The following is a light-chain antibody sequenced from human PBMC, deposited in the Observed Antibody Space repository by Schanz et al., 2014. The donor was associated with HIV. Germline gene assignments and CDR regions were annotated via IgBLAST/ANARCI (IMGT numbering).Light chain of an antibody. V-gene: IGLV1-47*02. CDR2: NND. J-gene: IGLJ2*01. Sequence: QSVLTQPPSASGTPGQRVTISCSGSSSNIQKNYVYWYQQLAGTAPRLLIRNNDVRPSGVPDRFSGSKSGTSASLDITGLQAEDEGDYFCQSFDTKLSGVVFGGGTKLTVL. CDR3: QSFDTKLSGVV. CDR1: SSNIQKNY.